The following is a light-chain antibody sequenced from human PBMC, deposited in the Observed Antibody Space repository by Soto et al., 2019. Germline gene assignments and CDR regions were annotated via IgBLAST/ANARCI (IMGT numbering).Light chain of an antibody. CDR1: SSDVGTYNY. J-gene: IGLJ3*02. CDR2: DVS. V-gene: IGLV2-14*01. Sequence: QSALTQPASVSGSPGQSITISCTGTSSDVGTYNYVSWYQHRPGKAPKLMIYDVSYRPSGLSNRFSGSKSANTASLTISGLQAEDEADYYCSSYTTSNTQVFGGGTKVTVL. CDR3: SSYTTSNTQV.